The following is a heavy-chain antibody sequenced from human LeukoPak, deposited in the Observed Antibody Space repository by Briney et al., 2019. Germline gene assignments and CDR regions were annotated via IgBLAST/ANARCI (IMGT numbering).Heavy chain of an antibody. CDR1: GGTFISYA. D-gene: IGHD1-26*01. CDR3: AGGRSTKWELLALDAFDI. Sequence: SVKVSCKASGGTFISYAISWVRQAPGQGLEWMGGIIPIFGTANYAQKFQGRVTITADESTSTAYMELSSLRSEDTAVYYCAGGRSTKWELLALDAFDIWGQGTMVTVSS. V-gene: IGHV1-69*13. CDR2: IIPIFGTA. J-gene: IGHJ3*02.